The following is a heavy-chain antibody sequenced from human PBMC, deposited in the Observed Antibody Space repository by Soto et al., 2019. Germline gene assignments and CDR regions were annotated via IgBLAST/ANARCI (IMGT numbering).Heavy chain of an antibody. CDR2: IKNNADGGTA. D-gene: IGHD3-10*02. Sequence: EVQLVESGGGLVKPGGSLRLSCVVSGFDFSKAWMTWVRQAPGKGPEWIGSIKNNADGGTADYAAPVKGRFFISREDSKNMLYLEMNSLKIEDTDLYYCISDPFGHYVRWFDPWGQGTLVTVSS. J-gene: IGHJ5*02. V-gene: IGHV3-15*01. CDR3: ISDPFGHYVRWFDP. CDR1: GFDFSKAW.